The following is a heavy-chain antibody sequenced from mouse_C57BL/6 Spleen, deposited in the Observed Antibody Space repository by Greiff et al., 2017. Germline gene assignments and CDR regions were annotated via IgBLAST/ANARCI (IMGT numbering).Heavy chain of an antibody. CDR2: ISNGGGST. CDR1: GFTFSDYY. J-gene: IGHJ1*03. CDR3: ARLYGSSYRYFDV. Sequence: EVMLVESGGGLVQPGGSLKLSCAASGFTFSDYYMYWVRQTPEKRLEWVAYISNGGGSTYYPDTVKGRFPISRDNAKNTLYLQMSRLKSEDTAMYYCARLYGSSYRYFDVWGTGTTVTVSS. V-gene: IGHV5-12*01. D-gene: IGHD1-1*01.